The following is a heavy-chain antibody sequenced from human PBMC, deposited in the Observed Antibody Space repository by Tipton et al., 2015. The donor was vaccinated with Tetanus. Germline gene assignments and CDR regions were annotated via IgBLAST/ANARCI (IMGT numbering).Heavy chain of an antibody. Sequence: GSLRLSCEASGFSLSGYDMNWVRQTPGKGLEWVSAISGSGGSTYYADSVKGRFTISRDNSKNTLYLQMNSLRAEDTAVYYCAKSHGYCSGGSCYYYYGMDVWGQGTTVTVSS. D-gene: IGHD2-15*01. CDR1: GFSLSGYD. J-gene: IGHJ6*02. V-gene: IGHV3-23*01. CDR2: ISGSGGST. CDR3: AKSHGYCSGGSCYYYYGMDV.